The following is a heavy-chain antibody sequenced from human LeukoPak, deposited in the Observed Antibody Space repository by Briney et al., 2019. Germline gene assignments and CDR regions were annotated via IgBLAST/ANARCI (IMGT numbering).Heavy chain of an antibody. D-gene: IGHD2-2*01. CDR2: IKQDGSEK. CDR1: GFTFSSYW. V-gene: IGHV3-7*03. J-gene: IGHJ4*02. Sequence: GGSLRLSCAASGFTFSSYWMSWVRQAPGKGVEWVANIKQDGSEKYYVDSVKGGFTISRDNAKNSLYLQMNSLRAEDTAVYYCARVRTSCFFDYWGQGTLVTVSS. CDR3: ARVRTSCFFDY.